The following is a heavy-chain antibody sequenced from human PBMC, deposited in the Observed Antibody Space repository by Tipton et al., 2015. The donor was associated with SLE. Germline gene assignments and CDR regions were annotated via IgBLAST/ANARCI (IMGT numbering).Heavy chain of an antibody. D-gene: IGHD2-8*01. CDR3: ARDPLWVMVYAAAFDV. V-gene: IGHV3-30*03. Sequence: SLRLSCAASGFAVSGIFMSWVRQAPGKGLEWVAVISYDGSNKYYADSVKGRFTISRDNSKNTLYLQMNSLRAEDTAVYYCARDPLWVMVYAAAFDVWGQGTMVTVSS. CDR2: ISYDGSNK. CDR1: GFAVSGIF. J-gene: IGHJ3*01.